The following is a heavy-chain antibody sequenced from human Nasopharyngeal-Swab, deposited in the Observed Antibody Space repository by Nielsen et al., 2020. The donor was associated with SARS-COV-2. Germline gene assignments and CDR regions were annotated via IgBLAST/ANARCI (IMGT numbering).Heavy chain of an antibody. J-gene: IGHJ6*03. Sequence: SLKTSCAASGFTLDDYAQHWLRQAQPTGLAWVPRISWNSGSTGYAASVTGRVTISRDNAKTSLSLQMNSLRAEDTALYYCAKLGSDEYYYYMDVWGKGTTVTVSS. CDR2: ISWNSGST. CDR3: AKLGSDEYYYYMDV. CDR1: GFTLDDYA. V-gene: IGHV3-9*01.